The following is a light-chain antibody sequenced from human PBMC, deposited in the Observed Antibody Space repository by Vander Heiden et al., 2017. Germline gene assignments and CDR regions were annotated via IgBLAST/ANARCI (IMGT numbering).Light chain of an antibody. CDR1: ALPTKY. V-gene: IGLV3-10*01. CDR3: YSTDSSGKRGV. J-gene: IGLJ2*01. Sequence: SSDLPQPPSVSVSPGQTARITCSGDALPTKYAYWNQQKSGQAPVVVIYEDNKRPSGIPERFSGSSSGTMATLTISGAQVEDEADYYCYSTDSSGKRGVFGGGTKLTVL. CDR2: EDN.